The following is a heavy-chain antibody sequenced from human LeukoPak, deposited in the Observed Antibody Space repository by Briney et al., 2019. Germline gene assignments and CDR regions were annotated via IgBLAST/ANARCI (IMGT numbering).Heavy chain of an antibody. CDR2: INPNSGGT. CDR3: ARAKGRSGSFPFDY. Sequence: ASVKVSCKASGYTFTGYYMHWVRQAPGQGLEWMGWINPNSGGTNYAQKFQGRVTMTRDTSISTAYMELSRLRSDDTAVYYCARAKGRSGSFPFDYWGQGTLVTASS. V-gene: IGHV1-2*02. CDR1: GYTFTGYY. D-gene: IGHD1-26*01. J-gene: IGHJ4*02.